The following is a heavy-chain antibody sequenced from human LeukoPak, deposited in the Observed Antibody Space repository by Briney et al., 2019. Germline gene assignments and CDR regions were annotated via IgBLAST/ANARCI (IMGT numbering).Heavy chain of an antibody. CDR1: GFMFSDYA. CDR2: INHSGST. J-gene: IGHJ5*02. V-gene: IGHV4-34*01. D-gene: IGHD6-13*01. Sequence: GSLRLSCAASGFMFSDYAMYWVRQPPGKGLEWIGEINHSGSTNYNPSHKSRVTISVDTSKNQFSLKLSSVTAADTAVYYCARQYDGAAPFDPWGQGTLVTVSS. CDR3: ARQYDGAAPFDP.